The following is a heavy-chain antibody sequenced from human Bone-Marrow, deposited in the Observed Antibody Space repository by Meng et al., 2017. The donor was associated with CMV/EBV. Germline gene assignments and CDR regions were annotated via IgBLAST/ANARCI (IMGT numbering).Heavy chain of an antibody. J-gene: IGHJ6*02. D-gene: IGHD5-18*01. CDR2: TYPGDSNT. Sequence: GESLKISCKGSEYSFTNYWIAWVRQMPGKGLEWMGITYPGDSNTRYSPSFQGQVTISADKSISTAYLQWSSLKASDTAMYYCARDQLWSSVTFDYYGMDVWGQGTTVTVSS. CDR3: ARDQLWSSVTFDYYGMDV. CDR1: EYSFTNYW. V-gene: IGHV5-51*01.